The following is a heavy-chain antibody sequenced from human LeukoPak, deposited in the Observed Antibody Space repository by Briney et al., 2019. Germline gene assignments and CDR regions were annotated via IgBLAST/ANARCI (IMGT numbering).Heavy chain of an antibody. CDR1: GFTFSSYS. CDR3: ARSITIFGEFYYLDY. CDR2: ISSSSSYI. J-gene: IGHJ4*02. V-gene: IGHV3-21*01. Sequence: GGSLRLSCAASGFTFSSYSMNWVRQAPGKGLEWVSSISSSSSYIYYADSVKGRFTISRDNAKNSLYLQMNSLRAEDTAVYYCARSITIFGEFYYLDYWGQGTLVTVSS. D-gene: IGHD3-3*01.